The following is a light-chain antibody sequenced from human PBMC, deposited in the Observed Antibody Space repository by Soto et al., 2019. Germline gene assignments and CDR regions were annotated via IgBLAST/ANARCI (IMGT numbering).Light chain of an antibody. CDR1: NIGSKS. CDR2: DDS. V-gene: IGLV3-21*02. CDR3: QVCDTSSEHPLVV. J-gene: IGLJ2*01. Sequence: SYELTQPPSVSVAPGQTARINCGGNNIGSKSVHWYQQKPGQAPVLVVYDDSDRPSGIPERFSGSNSDYTATLTISRVEAGDEADYYCQVCDTSSEHPLVVFGGGTKVTVL.